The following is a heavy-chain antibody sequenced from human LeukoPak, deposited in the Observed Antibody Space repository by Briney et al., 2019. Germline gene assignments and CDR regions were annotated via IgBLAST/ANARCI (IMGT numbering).Heavy chain of an antibody. Sequence: SVKVSCKASGFTFTSSAVQWVRQARGQRLEWIGWIVVGSGNTNYAQKFQERVTITRDMSTSTAYMELSSLRSEDTAVYYCAAATGTTGLLFDYWGQGTLVTVSS. D-gene: IGHD1-7*01. V-gene: IGHV1-58*01. CDR2: IVVGSGNT. CDR1: GFTFTSSA. CDR3: AAATGTTGLLFDY. J-gene: IGHJ4*02.